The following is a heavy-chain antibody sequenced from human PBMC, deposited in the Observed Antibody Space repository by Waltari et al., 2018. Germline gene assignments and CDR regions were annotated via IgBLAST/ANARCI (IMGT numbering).Heavy chain of an antibody. V-gene: IGHV4-39*01. CDR1: GGSLSSSSYF. CDR3: AREVPRNGYIGLIYYYMDV. J-gene: IGHJ6*03. CDR2: IYYSGST. D-gene: IGHD5-12*01. Sequence: QLQLQESGPGLVKPSETLSLTCTVSGGSLSSSSYFWAWLRQPPGKGLEWIGSIYYSGSTDYNLSLKSRVTISVDRSTNQVSLKLTSVTAADTAVYFCAREVPRNGYIGLIYYYMDVWGKGTTVTVSS.